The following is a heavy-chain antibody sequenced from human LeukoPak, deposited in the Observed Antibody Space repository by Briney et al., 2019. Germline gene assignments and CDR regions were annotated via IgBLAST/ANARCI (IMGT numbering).Heavy chain of an antibody. CDR2: INHSGST. V-gene: IGHV4-34*01. Sequence: PSETLSLTCAVYGGSFSGYYWSWIRQPPGKGLEWIGEINHSGSTNYNPSLKSRVTISVDTSKNQFSLELSSVTAADTAVYYCATLTYYDYVRGSYRQKYFDYWGQGTLVTVSS. J-gene: IGHJ4*02. CDR3: ATLTYYDYVRGSYRQKYFDY. D-gene: IGHD3-16*02. CDR1: GGSFSGYY.